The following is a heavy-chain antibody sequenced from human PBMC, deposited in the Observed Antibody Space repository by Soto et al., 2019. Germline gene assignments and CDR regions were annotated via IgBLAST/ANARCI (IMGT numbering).Heavy chain of an antibody. J-gene: IGHJ4*02. CDR1: GFTFSSYW. Sequence: GESLKISCAASGFTFSSYWMHWVRQAPGKGLVWVSRIKFDGSDTTYADSVKGRFTISRDNARNTLYLQMNGLRAEDTAVYYCTRGGPYYSVPFDYWGQGTLVTVSS. V-gene: IGHV3-74*01. CDR3: TRGGPYYSVPFDY. D-gene: IGHD3-10*01. CDR2: IKFDGSDT.